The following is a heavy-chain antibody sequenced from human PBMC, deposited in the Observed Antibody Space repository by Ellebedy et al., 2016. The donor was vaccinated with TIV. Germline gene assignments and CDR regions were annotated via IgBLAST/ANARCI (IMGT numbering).Heavy chain of an antibody. CDR2: INPNSGGT. CDR1: GYTFTGYY. Sequence: AASVKVSCKASGYTFTGYYMHWVRQAPGQGLEWMGWINPNSGGTNYAQKFQGRVTMTRDTSISTAYMELSRLRSDDTAVYYCARGQVVTAIIPIDYWGQGTLVTVSS. J-gene: IGHJ4*02. CDR3: ARGQVVTAIIPIDY. V-gene: IGHV1-2*02. D-gene: IGHD2-21*02.